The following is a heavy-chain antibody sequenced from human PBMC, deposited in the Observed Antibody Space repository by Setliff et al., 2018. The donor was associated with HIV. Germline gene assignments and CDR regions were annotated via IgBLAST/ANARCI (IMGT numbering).Heavy chain of an antibody. J-gene: IGHJ4*02. V-gene: IGHV3-49*04. CDR2: ILDKAYGGTT. CDR3: TRTFFHSSGYYHNLQPFDY. Sequence: PGGSLRLSCAASGFTFSGSPLHWVRQASGKGLEWVGRILDKAYGGTTEYAASVKGRFTISRDDSKSIAYLQMNSLKTEDTAVYYCTRTFFHSSGYYHNLQPFDYWGQGTLVTVSS. CDR1: GFTFSGSP. D-gene: IGHD3-22*01.